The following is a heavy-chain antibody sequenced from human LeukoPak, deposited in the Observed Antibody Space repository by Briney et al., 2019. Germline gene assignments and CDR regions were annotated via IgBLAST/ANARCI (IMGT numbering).Heavy chain of an antibody. D-gene: IGHD2-2*01. V-gene: IGHV3-48*04. Sequence: GGSLRLSCAASGFTFSSYWMHWVRQAPGKGLEWVSYISSSSSTIYYADSVKGRFTISRDNAKNSLYLQMNSLRAEDTAVYYCARECGSTSCREKDVYYYYGMDVWGQGTTVTVSS. CDR1: GFTFSSYW. CDR3: ARECGSTSCREKDVYYYYGMDV. J-gene: IGHJ6*02. CDR2: ISSSSSTI.